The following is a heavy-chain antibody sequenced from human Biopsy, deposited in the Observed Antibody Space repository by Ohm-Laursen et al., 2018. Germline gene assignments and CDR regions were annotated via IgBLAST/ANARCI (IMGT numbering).Heavy chain of an antibody. CDR1: GFTFSDYQ. CDR3: GRSYGIMAAPVHL. V-gene: IGHV3-11*01. D-gene: IGHD3-16*01. Sequence: SLRLSCTAFGFTFSDYQMSWIRQTPGKGLEWVSHISSSGSTIFHADSVKGRFTISRDDAKGSLYLQMTNLRAEDTAVYYCGRSYGIMAAPVHLWGQGTLVTVSS. J-gene: IGHJ4*01. CDR2: ISSSGSTI.